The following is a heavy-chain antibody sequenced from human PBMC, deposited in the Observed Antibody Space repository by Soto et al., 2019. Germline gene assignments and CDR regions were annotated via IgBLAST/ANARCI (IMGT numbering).Heavy chain of an antibody. CDR3: TRDGTLYDSSAYYYLY. Sequence: SVKVSCKASGGTFSRYGISWVRQAPGQGLEWMGGIIPMFAKANYAQKFQDRVTITADESTGTAYMELRSLRFEDTAVYYRTRDGTLYDSSAYYYLYWGQGTLVTVSS. J-gene: IGHJ4*02. V-gene: IGHV1-69*13. D-gene: IGHD3-22*01. CDR2: IIPMFAKA. CDR1: GGTFSRYG.